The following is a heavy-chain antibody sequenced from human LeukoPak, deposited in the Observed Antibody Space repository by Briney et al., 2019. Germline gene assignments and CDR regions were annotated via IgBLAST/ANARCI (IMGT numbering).Heavy chain of an antibody. CDR1: GYTFTSYY. Sequence: GASVRVSCKASGYTFTSYYMHWVRQAPGQGLEWMGIINPSGGSTSYAQKFQGRVTMTRDTSTSTVYMELSSLRSEDTAVYYCARRYCSSTSCSNYYYYGMDVWGQGTTVTVSS. CDR2: INPSGGST. CDR3: ARRYCSSTSCSNYYYYGMDV. V-gene: IGHV1-46*01. J-gene: IGHJ6*02. D-gene: IGHD2-2*01.